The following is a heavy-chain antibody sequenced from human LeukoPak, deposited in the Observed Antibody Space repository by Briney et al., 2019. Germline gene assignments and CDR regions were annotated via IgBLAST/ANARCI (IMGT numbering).Heavy chain of an antibody. CDR3: AKHVGGSGWYGSWFDP. J-gene: IGHJ5*02. CDR1: GFTFDDYG. V-gene: IGHV3-9*01. Sequence: GGSLRLSCAASGFTFDDYGMHWVRQAPGKGLEWVSGISWNSGSFGYADSVKGRFTVSRDNAKNSLYLQMNSLRAEDTALYYCAKHVGGSGWYGSWFDPWGQGTLVTVSS. CDR2: ISWNSGSF. D-gene: IGHD6-19*01.